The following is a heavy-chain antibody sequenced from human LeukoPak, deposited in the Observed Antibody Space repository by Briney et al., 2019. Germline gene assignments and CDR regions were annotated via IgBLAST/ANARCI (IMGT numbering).Heavy chain of an antibody. Sequence: GGSLRLSCAASGFTFSSYSMNWVRQAPGKGLEWVSYISSSSSTIYYADSVKGRFTISRDNAKNSLYLQMNSLRAEDTAVYYCARADIVVVPAAIRRDYYYYMDVWGKGTTVTVSS. J-gene: IGHJ6*03. V-gene: IGHV3-48*01. CDR1: GFTFSSYS. CDR2: ISSSSSTI. D-gene: IGHD2-2*02. CDR3: ARADIVVVPAAIRRDYYYYMDV.